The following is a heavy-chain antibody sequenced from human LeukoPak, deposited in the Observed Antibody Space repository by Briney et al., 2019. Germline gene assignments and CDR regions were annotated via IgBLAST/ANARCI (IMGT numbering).Heavy chain of an antibody. D-gene: IGHD6-19*01. CDR3: ARGGGSGWYWGYYFDY. Sequence: ASVKVSCKASGYTFTSYGISWVRQAPGQGLEWMGWINPNSGGTNYAQKFQGRVTMTRDTSISTAYTELSRLRSDDTAVYYCARGGGSGWYWGYYFDYWGQGTLVTVSS. CDR2: INPNSGGT. CDR1: GYTFTSYG. V-gene: IGHV1-2*02. J-gene: IGHJ4*02.